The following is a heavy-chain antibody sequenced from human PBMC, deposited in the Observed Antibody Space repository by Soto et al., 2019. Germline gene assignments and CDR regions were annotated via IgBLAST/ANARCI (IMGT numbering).Heavy chain of an antibody. CDR1: GFTFSSYG. CDR2: ISYDGSNK. Sequence: QVQLVESGGGVVQPGRSLRLSCAASGFTFSSYGMHWVRQAPGKGLEWVAVISYDGSNKYYADSVKGRFTISRDNSKNTLYLQMNSLRAEDTAVYYCAKDLNGVSYRFLFDYWGQGTLVTVSS. V-gene: IGHV3-30*18. J-gene: IGHJ4*02. D-gene: IGHD1-26*01. CDR3: AKDLNGVSYRFLFDY.